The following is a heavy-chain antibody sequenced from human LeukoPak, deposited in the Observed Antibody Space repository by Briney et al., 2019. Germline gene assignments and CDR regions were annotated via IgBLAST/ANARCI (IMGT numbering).Heavy chain of an antibody. CDR1: GFTFSSYW. Sequence: GGSLRLSCAASGFTFSSYWMYWVRQAPGKGLAWVARINTDGSASAYPDSVEGRFTISRDNAKNTLLLQMNSLRAEDTAVYYCGRVNGDSAWVDPWGQGTLVTVSS. J-gene: IGHJ5*02. CDR2: INTDGSAS. V-gene: IGHV3-74*01. D-gene: IGHD3-10*01. CDR3: GRVNGDSAWVDP.